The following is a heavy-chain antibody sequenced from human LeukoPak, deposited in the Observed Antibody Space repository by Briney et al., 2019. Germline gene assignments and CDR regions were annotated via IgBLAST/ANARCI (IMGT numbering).Heavy chain of an antibody. V-gene: IGHV3-23*01. CDR1: GFTFSTFA. Sequence: GGSLRLSCAASGFTFSTFAMIWVRQPPGKGLEWVSSIFPSGGEIHYADSVRGRFTLSRDNSKSTLSLQMNSLRAEDTAIYCCATYRQVLLPFESWGQGTLVTVSS. D-gene: IGHD2-8*02. J-gene: IGHJ4*02. CDR2: IFPSGGEI. CDR3: ATYRQVLLPFES.